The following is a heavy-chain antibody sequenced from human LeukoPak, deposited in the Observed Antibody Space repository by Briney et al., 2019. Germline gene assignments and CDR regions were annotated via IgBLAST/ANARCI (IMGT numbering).Heavy chain of an antibody. D-gene: IGHD2-21*02. CDR2: ISYDGSNK. CDR3: ARDNRDLESLAYCGGDCFDWYFDL. Sequence: GRSLRLSCAASGFTFSSYAMHWVRQAPGKGLEWVAVISYDGSNKYYADSVKGRFTISRDNSKNTLYLQMNSLRAEDTAVYYCARDNRDLESLAYCGGDCFDWYFDLWGRGTLVTVSS. J-gene: IGHJ2*01. V-gene: IGHV3-30*04. CDR1: GFTFSSYA.